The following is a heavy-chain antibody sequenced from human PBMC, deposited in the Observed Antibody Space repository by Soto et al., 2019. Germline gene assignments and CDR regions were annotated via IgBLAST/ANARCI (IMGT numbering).Heavy chain of an antibody. D-gene: IGHD3-22*01. V-gene: IGHV1-18*01. CDR3: ARAVGGYLYYYDSSGYLHFDY. CDR2: ISAYNGNT. CDR1: GGTFSSYA. J-gene: IGHJ4*02. Sequence: ASVKVSCKASGGTFSSYAISWVRQAPGQGLEWMGWISAYNGNTNYAQKLQGRVTMTTDTSTSTAYMELRSLRSDDTAVYYCARAVGGYLYYYDSSGYLHFDYWGQGTLVTVS.